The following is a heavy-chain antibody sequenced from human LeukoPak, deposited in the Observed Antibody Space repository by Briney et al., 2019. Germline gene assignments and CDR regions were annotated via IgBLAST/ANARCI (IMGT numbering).Heavy chain of an antibody. CDR3: ARGGSIVVVVAAMDL. CDR2: ISYDGSNK. D-gene: IGHD2-15*01. V-gene: IGHV3-30-3*01. CDR1: GFTFSSYA. J-gene: IGHJ4*02. Sequence: PGGSLRLSCAASGFTFSSYAMHWVRQAPGKGLEWVAVISYDGSNKYYAASVKGRFTISRDNSKNTLYLQMNSLRAEDTAVYYCARGGSIVVVVAAMDLWGQGTLVTVSS.